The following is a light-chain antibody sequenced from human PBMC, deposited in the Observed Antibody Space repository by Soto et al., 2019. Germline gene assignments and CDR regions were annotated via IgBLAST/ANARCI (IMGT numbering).Light chain of an antibody. CDR2: SSN. V-gene: IGLV1-44*01. CDR1: SSNLGSNT. Sequence: QSVLTQPPSASGTPGQRVTISCSGSSSNLGSNTVNWYQQRPGTAPKLLIYSSNQRPSGVPDRFSGSQSGTSASLAISGLQSEDEAAYYCATWDGSLNGVLFGGGTKLTVL. CDR3: ATWDGSLNGVL. J-gene: IGLJ2*01.